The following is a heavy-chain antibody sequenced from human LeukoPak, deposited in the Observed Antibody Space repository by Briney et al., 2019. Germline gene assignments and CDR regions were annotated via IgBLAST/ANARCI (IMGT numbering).Heavy chain of an antibody. CDR1: GFTFSSYA. Sequence: PGGSLRLSCAASGFTFSSYAMSWVRQAPGKGLEWVSAISGSGGSTYYADSVKGRFTISRDNAKNSLYLQINSLRAEDTAVYYCARGLEDDSSGDNWFDPWGQGTLVTVSS. CDR3: ARGLEDDSSGDNWFDP. CDR2: ISGSGGST. V-gene: IGHV3-23*01. D-gene: IGHD3-22*01. J-gene: IGHJ5*02.